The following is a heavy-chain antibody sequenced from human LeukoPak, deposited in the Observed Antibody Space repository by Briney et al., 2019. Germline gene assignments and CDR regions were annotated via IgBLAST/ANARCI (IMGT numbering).Heavy chain of an antibody. J-gene: IGHJ4*02. Sequence: PGRSLRLSCAASGFTFDDYAMHWVRQAPGKGLEWVSGISWNSGSIGYADSVKGRFTISRDNAKNSLYLQMNSLGAEDTALYYCAKALGGFWSGYLDYWGQGTLVTVSS. CDR1: GFTFDDYA. D-gene: IGHD3-3*01. CDR2: ISWNSGSI. V-gene: IGHV3-9*01. CDR3: AKALGGFWSGYLDY.